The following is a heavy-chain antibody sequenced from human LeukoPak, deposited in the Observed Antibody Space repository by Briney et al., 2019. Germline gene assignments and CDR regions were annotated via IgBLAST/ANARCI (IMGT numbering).Heavy chain of an antibody. CDR1: GGSISSSSYY. D-gene: IGHD3-16*02. CDR2: IYYIGST. V-gene: IGHV4-39*01. CDR3: ARHIGGRYYYYYMDV. J-gene: IGHJ6*03. Sequence: TSEALSLTCTVSGGSISSSSYYWGWIRQPPGKGLEWIGNIYYIGSTYYNPSLKSRVTISVDTSKNQFSLKLSSVTAADTAVYYCARHIGGRYYYYYMDVWGKGTTVTISS.